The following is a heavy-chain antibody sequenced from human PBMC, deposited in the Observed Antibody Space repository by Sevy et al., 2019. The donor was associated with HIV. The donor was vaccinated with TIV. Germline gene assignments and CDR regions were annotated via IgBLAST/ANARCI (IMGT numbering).Heavy chain of an antibody. J-gene: IGHJ6*03. CDR3: ARDHNYYVSGSPYKYHYMDV. CDR1: GYTFTDYY. CDR2: INPNSGGT. D-gene: IGHD3-16*01. Sequence: ASVKVSCQASGYTFTDYYIHWVRQAPGQGLEWMGWINPNSGGTNNPQKFQGRVTMTRDTSISTAYMVLNRLRSDDTAVFYCARDHNYYVSGSPYKYHYMDVWGKGTTVTVSS. V-gene: IGHV1-2*02.